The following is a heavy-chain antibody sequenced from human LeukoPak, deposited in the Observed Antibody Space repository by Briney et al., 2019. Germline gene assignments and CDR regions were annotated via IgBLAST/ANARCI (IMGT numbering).Heavy chain of an antibody. D-gene: IGHD5-18*01. CDR3: ARIVDTAMVFDY. CDR2: IYPGDSDT. CDR1: GYSFTSYW. Sequence: GESLQISCKGSGYSFTSYWIGWVRQVPGKGLEWMGIIYPGDSDTRYSPSFQGQVTISADKSISTAYLQWSSPKASDTAMYYCARIVDTAMVFDYWGQGTLVTVSS. J-gene: IGHJ4*02. V-gene: IGHV5-51*01.